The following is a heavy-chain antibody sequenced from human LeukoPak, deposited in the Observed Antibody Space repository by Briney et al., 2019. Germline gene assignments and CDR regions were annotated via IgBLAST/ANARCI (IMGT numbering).Heavy chain of an antibody. CDR1: GYSISNGYY. D-gene: IGHD6-19*01. V-gene: IGHV4-38-2*02. J-gene: IGHJ4*02. CDR2: IYHSGST. CDR3: ARISRIAVAGGGFDF. Sequence: SETLSLTCTVSGYSISNGYYWGWIRQPPGKGLEWVGTIYHSGSTYYNPSLKSRVTISVDTSKNQFFLKLNSVSAADTAVYYCARISRIAVAGGGFDFWGQGTLVTVSS.